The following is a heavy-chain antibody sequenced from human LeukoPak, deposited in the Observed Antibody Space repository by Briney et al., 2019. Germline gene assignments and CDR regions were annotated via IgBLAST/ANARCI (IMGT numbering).Heavy chain of an antibody. CDR1: GFTFSSYW. J-gene: IGHJ3*02. D-gene: IGHD6-13*01. CDR3: ARFKLAAAGRSAFDI. Sequence: GSLRLSCAASGFTFSSYWMSWVRQPPGKGLEWIGEINHSGSTNYNPSLKSRVTISVDTSKNQFSLKLSSVTAADTAVYYCARFKLAAAGRSAFDIWGQGTMVTVSS. V-gene: IGHV4-34*01. CDR2: INHSGST.